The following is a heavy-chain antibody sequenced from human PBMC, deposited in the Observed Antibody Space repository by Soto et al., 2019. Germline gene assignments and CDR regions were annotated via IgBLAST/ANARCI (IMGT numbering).Heavy chain of an antibody. CDR1: GFTFSSYA. J-gene: IGHJ4*02. CDR2: ISGSGGST. CDR3: AKSRELMVRSGLDY. V-gene: IGHV3-23*01. Sequence: GGSLRLSCAASGFTFSSYAMSWVRQAPGKGLEWVSAISGSGGSTYYADSVKGRFTISRDNSKNTLYLQMNSLRAEDTAVYYCAKSRELMVRSGLDYWGQGTLVTVSS. D-gene: IGHD1-26*01.